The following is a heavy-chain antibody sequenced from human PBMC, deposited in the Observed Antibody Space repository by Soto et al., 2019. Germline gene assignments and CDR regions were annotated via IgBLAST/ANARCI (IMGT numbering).Heavy chain of an antibody. CDR2: IYYDGTA. Sequence: SETLSLTCTVSGCSFSPNYWSWIRQPPGKGLEWVGYIYYDGTARHNPSLKSRVSISLDTSRSQFSLRLSSVTAADTAVYYCARVPDYWGQGILVTVSS. CDR3: ARVPDY. CDR1: GCSFSPNY. D-gene: IGHD2-2*01. J-gene: IGHJ4*02. V-gene: IGHV4-59*08.